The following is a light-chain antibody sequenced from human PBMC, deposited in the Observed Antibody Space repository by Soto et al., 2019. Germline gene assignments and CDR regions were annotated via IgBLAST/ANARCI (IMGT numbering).Light chain of an antibody. CDR2: RSD. Sequence: QSVLTQPPSASGTPGQRVTISCSGSSSNIGSNHVYWYQQFPGTAPKLLMYRSDQRPSGVRDRFSGSKSGTSASLAISGLRSDDEADYYCSARDDSLSGVVFGGGTKLTVL. CDR1: SSNIGSNH. J-gene: IGLJ2*01. V-gene: IGLV1-47*01. CDR3: SARDDSLSGVV.